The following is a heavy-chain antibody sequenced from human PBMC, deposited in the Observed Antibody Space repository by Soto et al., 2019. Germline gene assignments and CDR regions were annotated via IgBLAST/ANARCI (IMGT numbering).Heavy chain of an antibody. V-gene: IGHV4-59*01. CDR1: GGSISSYY. CDR3: ARDPGMAEEGFYYYYAMDV. D-gene: IGHD5-18*01. CDR2: IYYSGST. Sequence: SETLSLTCTVSGGSISSYYWSWIRQPPGKGLEWIGYIYYSGSTNYNPSLKSRVTISVDTSKNQFSLKLSSVTAADTAVYYCARDPGMAEEGFYYYYAMDVWGQGTTVTSP. J-gene: IGHJ6*02.